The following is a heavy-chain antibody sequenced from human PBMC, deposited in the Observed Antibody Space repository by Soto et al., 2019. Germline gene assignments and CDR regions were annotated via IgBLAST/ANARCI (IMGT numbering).Heavy chain of an antibody. J-gene: IGHJ6*02. D-gene: IGHD1-26*01. CDR3: ARMGDVPYYYFGMDV. CDR1: GYTFSTFG. CDR2: INGYNGNT. Sequence: ASVKAFFRASGYTFSTFGISWARQAPGKGLERMGWINGYNGNTNYAPKLQGRITITTNTSTTTAYMELRSLRSDDTAVYYCARMGDVPYYYFGMDVWG. V-gene: IGHV1-18*01.